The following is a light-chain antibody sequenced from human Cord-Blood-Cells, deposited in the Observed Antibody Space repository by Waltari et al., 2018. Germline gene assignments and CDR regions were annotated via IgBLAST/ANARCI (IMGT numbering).Light chain of an antibody. J-gene: IGKJ2*01. V-gene: IGKV4-1*01. CDR2: WAS. CDR1: RSALYSSNNKNY. Sequence: SMMTQSPNSLAVTLGARDTIDCEVSRSALYSSNNKNYLAWYQQKPGQPPKLLISWASTRESGVPDRFSGSGSGTDFTLTISSLQAEDVAVYYCQQYYSTPYTFGQGTKLEIK. CDR3: QQYYSTPYT.